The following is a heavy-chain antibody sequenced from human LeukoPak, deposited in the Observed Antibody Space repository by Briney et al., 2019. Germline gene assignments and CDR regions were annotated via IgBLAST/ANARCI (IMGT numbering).Heavy chain of an antibody. CDR3: ARGLGDSKGTFFDF. CDR1: GGPMNNYY. J-gene: IGHJ4*02. CDR2: FYHTGSA. V-gene: IGHV4-59*01. Sequence: PSETLSLTCTVSGGPMNNYYWRWLRQSPGKGLEWVGYFYHTGSATYKPSLKSRVTLSLDTAKNQFSLRLNSVTAADTAVYCCARGLGDSKGTFFDFWGQGTLVTVSS. D-gene: IGHD3-16*01.